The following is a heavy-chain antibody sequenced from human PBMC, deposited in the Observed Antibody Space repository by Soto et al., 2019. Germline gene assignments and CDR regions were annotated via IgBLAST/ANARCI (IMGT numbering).Heavy chain of an antibody. J-gene: IGHJ2*01. CDR3: VRGWRLNWYFHL. Sequence: EVQLVESGGGLVQPGGSLRLSCAASGFTFGSYWMHWVRQAPGKGLVWVSRINSDGSSTSYADSVKGRFTNYRDNAKNTLYLQMNSLRAEDTAVYYCVRGWRLNWYFHLWGRGTLVTVSS. V-gene: IGHV3-74*01. CDR2: INSDGSST. D-gene: IGHD3-3*01. CDR1: GFTFGSYW.